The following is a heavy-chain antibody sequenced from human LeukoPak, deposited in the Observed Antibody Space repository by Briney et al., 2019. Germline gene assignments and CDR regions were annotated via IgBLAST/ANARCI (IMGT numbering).Heavy chain of an antibody. CDR3: ARDLEDYYYMDV. CDR2: IRSSSRPV. CDR1: GFTFSDYY. Sequence: GGSLRLSCAASGFTFSDYYMSWIRQAPGKGLEWVSYIRSSSRPVYYADSVKGRFTISRDNAKNSLYLQMNSLRAEDTAVYYCARDLEDYYYMDVWGKGTTVTVSS. V-gene: IGHV3-11*04. J-gene: IGHJ6*03.